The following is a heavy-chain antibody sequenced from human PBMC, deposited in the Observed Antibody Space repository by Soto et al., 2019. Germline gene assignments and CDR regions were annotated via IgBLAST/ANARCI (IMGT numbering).Heavy chain of an antibody. CDR1: GFTFSEAW. CDR3: AKPRRSSGPSFDY. J-gene: IGHJ4*02. Sequence: GGSLRLSCVVSGFTFSEAWMNWVRQAPGKGLEWVAVISYDGSNKYYADSVKGRFTISRDNSKNTLYLQMNSLRAEDTAVYYCAKPRRSSGPSFDYWGQGTLVTVSS. CDR2: ISYDGSNK. D-gene: IGHD6-6*01. V-gene: IGHV3-30*18.